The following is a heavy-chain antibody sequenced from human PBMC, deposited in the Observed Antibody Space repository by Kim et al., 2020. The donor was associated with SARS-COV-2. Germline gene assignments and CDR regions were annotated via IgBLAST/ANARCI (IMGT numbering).Heavy chain of an antibody. Sequence: NGNTKYSQKFQGRVTITRDTSASTAYMELSSLRSEDTAVYDCAGLRSLYYWGQGTLVTVSS. CDR2: NGNT. CDR3: AGLRSLYY. V-gene: IGHV1-3*01. D-gene: IGHD4-17*01. J-gene: IGHJ4*02.